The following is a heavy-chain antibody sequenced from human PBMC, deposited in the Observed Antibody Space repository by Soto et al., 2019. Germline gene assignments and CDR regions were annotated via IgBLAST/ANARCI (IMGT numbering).Heavy chain of an antibody. D-gene: IGHD3-16*02. Sequence: ASVKVSCKVSGYTLTELSMHWVRQAPGKGLEWMGGFDPEDGETIYAQKFQGRVTMTEDTSTDTAYMELNSLRSEDTAVYYCATLTVTFGGVIAQADYWGQGTLVTVSS. CDR1: GYTLTELS. CDR3: ATLTVTFGGVIAQADY. CDR2: FDPEDGET. V-gene: IGHV1-24*01. J-gene: IGHJ4*02.